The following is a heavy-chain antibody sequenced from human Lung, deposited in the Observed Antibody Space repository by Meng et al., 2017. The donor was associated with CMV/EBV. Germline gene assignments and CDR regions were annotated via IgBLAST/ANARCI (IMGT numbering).Heavy chain of an antibody. J-gene: IGHJ6*02. Sequence: GESXKISCTASGFTFDNYAMSWVRQAPGKGLEWVSVISGIGGNSYYAESVKGRFTVSRDNSKNTLYLHMNGLRADDTAVYYCAKAVVPVYYYYGMDVWGRLTXVTVSS. CDR3: AKAVVPVYYYYGMDV. D-gene: IGHD2-15*01. V-gene: IGHV3-23*01. CDR1: GFTFDNYA. CDR2: ISGIGGNS.